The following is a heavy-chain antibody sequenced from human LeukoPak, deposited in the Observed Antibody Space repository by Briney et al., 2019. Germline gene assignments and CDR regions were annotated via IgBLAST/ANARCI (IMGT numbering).Heavy chain of an antibody. Sequence: SETLSLTCAVYGGSFSGYYWSWIRQPPGKGLEWIGEINHSGSTNYNPSLKSRVTISVDTSKNQFSLKLSSVTAADTAVYYCVRRYPGYYGSGNRFDYWGQGTLVTVSS. CDR3: VRRYPGYYGSGNRFDY. CDR1: GGSFSGYY. V-gene: IGHV4-34*01. CDR2: INHSGST. D-gene: IGHD3-10*01. J-gene: IGHJ4*02.